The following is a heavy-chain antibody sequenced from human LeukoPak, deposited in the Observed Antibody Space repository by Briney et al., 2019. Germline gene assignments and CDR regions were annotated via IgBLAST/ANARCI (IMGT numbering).Heavy chain of an antibody. CDR2: IYYSGST. Sequence: SETLSLTCSVSGGSISSDTYYWGWIRQPPGKGLEWIGSIYYSGSTFYNPSLKSRVTISVDTSKNQFSLNLNSVTAADTAVYYRARRTLCCGERFDPWGQGTLVTVSS. V-gene: IGHV4-39*01. CDR3: ARRTLCCGERFDP. D-gene: IGHD3-16*01. J-gene: IGHJ5*02. CDR1: GGSISSDTYY.